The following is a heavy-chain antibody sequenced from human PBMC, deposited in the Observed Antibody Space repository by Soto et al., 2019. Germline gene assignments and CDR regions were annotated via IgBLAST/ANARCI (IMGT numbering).Heavy chain of an antibody. Sequence: GESLKISCKASGYSFSTYWIGWVRQMPGKGLEWMGMIYPPDSDTRYNPSLKGQVTISVDKSISTAYLQWSSLKAADTAMYYCARHSTTPPRPFDIWGQGTMVTVSS. D-gene: IGHD6-13*01. CDR3: ARHSTTPPRPFDI. J-gene: IGHJ3*02. CDR1: GYSFSTYW. CDR2: IYPPDSDT. V-gene: IGHV5-51*01.